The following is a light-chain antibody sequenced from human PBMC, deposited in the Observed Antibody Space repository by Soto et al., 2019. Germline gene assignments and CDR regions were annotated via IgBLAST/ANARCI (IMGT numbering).Light chain of an antibody. CDR2: DAS. CDR1: QDINKY. Sequence: IQMTQSPSSLSASVGERVTITCQASQDINKYLNWHQQKPGKAPNLLIYDASNLETGVPTRFSGCGAGTSFTFTISSLQPEDVATYYCQQYDNVPLSFGGGTKVEIK. V-gene: IGKV1-33*01. CDR3: QQYDNVPLS. J-gene: IGKJ4*01.